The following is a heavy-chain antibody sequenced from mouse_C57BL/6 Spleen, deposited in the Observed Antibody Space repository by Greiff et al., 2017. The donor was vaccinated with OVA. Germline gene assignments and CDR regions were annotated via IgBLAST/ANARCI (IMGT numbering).Heavy chain of an antibody. V-gene: IGHV7-3*01. J-gene: IGHJ2*01. CDR2: IRNKANGYTT. CDR3: ARWDGYYLYYFAY. D-gene: IGHD2-3*01. CDR1: GFTFTDYY. Sequence: EVKLVESGGGLVQPGGSLSLSCAASGFTFTDYYMSWVRQPPGKGLEWLGFIRNKANGYTTEYSASVKGRFTISRDNSQSILYLQMNALRAEDSAAYYGARWDGYYLYYFAYWGQGTTLTVSA.